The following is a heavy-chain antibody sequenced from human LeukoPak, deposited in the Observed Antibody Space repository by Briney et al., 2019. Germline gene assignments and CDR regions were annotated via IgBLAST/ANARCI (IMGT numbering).Heavy chain of an antibody. CDR1: GFTFDDYG. V-gene: IGHV3-20*04. J-gene: IGHJ5*02. CDR3: ARGAPTTVTTWDNWFDP. Sequence: GGSLRLSCAASGFTFDDYGMSWVRQAPGKGLEWVSGINWNGGSTGYADSVKGRFTISRDNAKNSLYLQMNSLRAEDTALYYCARGAPTTVTTWDNWFDPWGQGTLVTVSS. D-gene: IGHD4-11*01. CDR2: INWNGGST.